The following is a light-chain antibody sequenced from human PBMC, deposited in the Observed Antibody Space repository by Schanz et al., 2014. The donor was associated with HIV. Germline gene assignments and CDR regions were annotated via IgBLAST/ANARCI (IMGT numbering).Light chain of an antibody. V-gene: IGKV3D-15*01. CDR2: GAS. J-gene: IGKJ2*01. CDR3: QQYNIWPPYT. CDR1: QSIGSN. Sequence: EMVMTQSPATLSASPGERATLSCRASQSIGSNLAWYQQKPGQAPRLLIYGASTRVTGIPDRFSGSGSGTDFTLTISSLQSEDFAVYYCQQYNIWPPYTFGQGTKLEIK.